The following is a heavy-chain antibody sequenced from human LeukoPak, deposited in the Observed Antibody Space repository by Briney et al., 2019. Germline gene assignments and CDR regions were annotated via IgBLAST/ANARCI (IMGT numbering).Heavy chain of an antibody. CDR1: GFTVSSNY. Sequence: GGSLRLSCAASGFTVSSNYMSWVRQAPGKGLEWVSLIYSDGSTYYADSVKGRFTISRDNSKNTLYLQMNSLRAEDTALYYCAKRAYGEFDYWGQGTLVTVSS. J-gene: IGHJ4*02. D-gene: IGHD4-17*01. CDR2: IYSDGST. CDR3: AKRAYGEFDY. V-gene: IGHV3-53*01.